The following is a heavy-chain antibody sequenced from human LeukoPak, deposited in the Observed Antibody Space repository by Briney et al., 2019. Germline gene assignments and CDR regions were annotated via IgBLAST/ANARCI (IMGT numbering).Heavy chain of an antibody. CDR2: ISYDGSNK. CDR1: GFTLSSYA. CDR3: AGDNDVYGGEDYFDY. D-gene: IGHD4-23*01. J-gene: IGHJ4*02. V-gene: IGHV3-30*01. Sequence: GRSLRLSCAASGFTLSSYAMHWVRQAPGKGLEWVAVISYDGSNKYYADSVKGRFTISRANSKNTLYLQMNSLRAEDTAVYYCAGDNDVYGGEDYFDYWGQGTLVTVSS.